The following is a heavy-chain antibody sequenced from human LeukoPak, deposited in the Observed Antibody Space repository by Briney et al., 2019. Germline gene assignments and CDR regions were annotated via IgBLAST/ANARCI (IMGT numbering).Heavy chain of an antibody. J-gene: IGHJ6*03. V-gene: IGHV1-2*02. CDR2: INPNNGVT. D-gene: IGHD6-13*01. CDR1: GYTFTGYY. CDR3: ARDKVAAAGLQADHYYYYYMDV. Sequence: ASVKVSCKASGYTFTGYYMHWVRQAPGQGLEWMGWINPNNGVTSYAQKFQGRVTMTRDTSIRTAYMELSSLRSDDTAVYYCARDKVAAAGLQADHYYYYYMDVWGKGTTVTVSS.